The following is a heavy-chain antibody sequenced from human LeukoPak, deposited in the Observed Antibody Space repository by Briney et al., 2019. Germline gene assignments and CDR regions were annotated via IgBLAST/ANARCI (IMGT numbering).Heavy chain of an antibody. Sequence: GASVKVSCKASGGTFSSCAISWVRQAPGQGLEWMGGIIPIFGTANYAQKFQGRVTITADESTSTAYMELSSLRSEDTAVYYCALHSSSWTYKWFDPWGQRTLVTVSS. V-gene: IGHV1-69*13. CDR2: IIPIFGTA. D-gene: IGHD6-13*01. CDR1: GGTFSSCA. CDR3: ALHSSSWTYKWFDP. J-gene: IGHJ5*02.